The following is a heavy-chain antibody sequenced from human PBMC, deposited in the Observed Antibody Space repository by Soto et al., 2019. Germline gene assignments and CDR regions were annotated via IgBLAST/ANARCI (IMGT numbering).Heavy chain of an antibody. D-gene: IGHD2-21*02. Sequence: PSETLSLTCTVSGVSISSSSYYWGWIRQPPGKGLEWIASIHYGGNAYYSPSLTTRATISRDTSKNRVSLELRSVTAADTAVYYCARVNVTLDLWGLGTLVTVSS. CDR2: IHYGGNA. CDR1: GVSISSSSYY. V-gene: IGHV4-39*01. J-gene: IGHJ4*02. CDR3: ARVNVTLDL.